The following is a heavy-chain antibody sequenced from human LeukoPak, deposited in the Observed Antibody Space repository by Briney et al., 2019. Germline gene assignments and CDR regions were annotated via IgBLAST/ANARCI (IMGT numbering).Heavy chain of an antibody. J-gene: IGHJ4*02. CDR3: ARLCSSTSCPSGEDYSDY. Sequence: GESLKISCKGSGYSFTSYWISWVRQMPGKGLEWMGRIDPSDSYTNYSPSFQGHVTISANKSISTAYLQWSSLKASDTAMYYCARLCSSTSCPSGEDYSDYWGQGTLVTVSS. D-gene: IGHD2-2*01. CDR1: GYSFTSYW. V-gene: IGHV5-10-1*01. CDR2: IDPSDSYT.